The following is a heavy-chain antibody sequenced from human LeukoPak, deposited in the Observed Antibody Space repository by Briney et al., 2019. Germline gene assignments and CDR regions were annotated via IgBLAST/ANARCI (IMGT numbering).Heavy chain of an antibody. D-gene: IGHD3-10*01. CDR2: IYSGGST. Sequence: GGSLRLSCAASGFTVSGNYMSWVRQAPGKGLEWVSVIYSGGSTYYADSVKGRFTISRDNSKNTLYLQMNSLRAEDTAVYYCARTMVRDLMVGWFDPWGQGTLVTVSS. J-gene: IGHJ5*02. CDR3: ARTMVRDLMVGWFDP. V-gene: IGHV3-53*01. CDR1: GFTVSGNY.